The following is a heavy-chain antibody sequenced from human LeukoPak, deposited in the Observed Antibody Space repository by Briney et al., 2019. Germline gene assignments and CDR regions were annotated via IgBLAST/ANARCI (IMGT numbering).Heavy chain of an antibody. J-gene: IGHJ4*02. CDR2: MNPNSGNT. Sequence: ASVKVSCKASGYTFTSYDINWVRQATGQGLEWMGWMNPNSGNTGYAQKFQGRVTMTRDTSTSTVYMELSSLRSEDTAVYYCARTDLTVTTLPFDYWGQGTLVTVSS. V-gene: IGHV1-8*01. CDR1: GYTFTSYD. D-gene: IGHD4-17*01. CDR3: ARTDLTVTTLPFDY.